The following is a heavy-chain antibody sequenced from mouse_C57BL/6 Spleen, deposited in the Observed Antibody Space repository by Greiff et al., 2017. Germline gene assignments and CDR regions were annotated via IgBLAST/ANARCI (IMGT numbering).Heavy chain of an antibody. D-gene: IGHD2-2*01. V-gene: IGHV1-47*01. CDR1: GYTFTTYP. CDR3: ARGGYDGGYGYLDY. J-gene: IGHJ1*03. CDR2: FHPYNDDT. Sequence: QVHVKQSGAELVKPGASVKMSCKASGYTFTTYPIEWMKQNHGKSLEWIGNFHPYNDDTKYNEKFKGKATLAVEKSSSTFYLDFSRLTSDDPAVFYWARGGYDGGYGYLDYWGTGTTVTVSS.